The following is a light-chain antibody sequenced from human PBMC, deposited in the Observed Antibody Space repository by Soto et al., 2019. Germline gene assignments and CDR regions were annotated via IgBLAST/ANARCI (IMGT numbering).Light chain of an antibody. CDR1: QGIGIW. CDR2: AAS. CDR3: QQYDNLPRT. J-gene: IGKJ4*01. V-gene: IGKV1-33*01. Sequence: LTKSPSSVSAYVGDRVTITCRASQGIGIWLAWYQQRPGKAPKLLIYAASNSETGVPSRFSGSGSGTDFTFTISSMQPEDIATYYCQQYDNLPRTFGGRTMADNK.